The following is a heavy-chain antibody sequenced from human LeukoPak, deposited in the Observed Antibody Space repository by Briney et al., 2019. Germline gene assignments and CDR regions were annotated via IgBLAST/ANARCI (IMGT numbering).Heavy chain of an antibody. D-gene: IGHD6-19*01. V-gene: IGHV1-18*01. CDR3: TRGGPVAGTHKYFQH. J-gene: IGHJ1*01. CDR2: ISAYNGNT. CDR1: GDTFTSYG. Sequence: GASVKVSCKASGDTFTSYGISWVRQAPGQGLEWMGWISAYNGNTNYAQKLQGRVTMTTDTSTSTAYMELRSLRSEDTAMYYCTRGGPVAGTHKYFQHWGQGTLVTVSS.